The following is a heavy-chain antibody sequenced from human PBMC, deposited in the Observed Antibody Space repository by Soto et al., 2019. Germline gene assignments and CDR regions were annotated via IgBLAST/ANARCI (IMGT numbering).Heavy chain of an antibody. CDR2: ISAYNGNT. CDR3: ARDLRTTVVTISILCY. V-gene: IGHV1-18*01. J-gene: IGHJ4*02. D-gene: IGHD2-21*02. CDR1: GYTFTSYG. Sequence: QVQLVQSGAEVKKPGASVKVSCKASGYTFTSYGISWVRQAPGQGLEWMGWISAYNGNTNHAQKLQGRVTMTTDTSTSTAYMELRSLRSDDTAVYYCARDLRTTVVTISILCYWGQGTLVTVSS.